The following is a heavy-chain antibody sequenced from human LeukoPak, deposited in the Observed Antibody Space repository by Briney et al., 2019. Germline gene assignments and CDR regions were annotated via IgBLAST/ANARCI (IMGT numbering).Heavy chain of an antibody. CDR2: IKQDGSEK. V-gene: IGHV3-7*03. Sequence: PGGSLRLSCAASGFTFSSYWMSWVRQAPGKGLEWVANIKQDGSEKYYVDSVKGRFTISRDNSKNTLYLQMNSLRAEDTAVYYCAKTPLIPIAAATRPPNWFDPWGQGTLVTVSS. CDR3: AKTPLIPIAAATRPPNWFDP. J-gene: IGHJ5*02. D-gene: IGHD6-13*01. CDR1: GFTFSSYW.